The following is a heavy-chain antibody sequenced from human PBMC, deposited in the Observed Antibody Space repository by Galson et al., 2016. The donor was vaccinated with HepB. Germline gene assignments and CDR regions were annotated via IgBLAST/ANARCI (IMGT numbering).Heavy chain of an antibody. Sequence: QSGAEVKKPGESLKISCKGSGYTFTAYWIAWVRQMPGKGLESIGIIYPGDSDTTYSPSFQGQVTISADRSNSTAYLQWTSLKASDTAIYYCTRRRRAHGSGTFFDYWGQGTLVTVSS. V-gene: IGHV5-51*01. J-gene: IGHJ4*02. CDR2: IYPGDSDT. D-gene: IGHD3-3*01. CDR3: TRRRRAHGSGTFFDY. CDR1: GYTFTAYW.